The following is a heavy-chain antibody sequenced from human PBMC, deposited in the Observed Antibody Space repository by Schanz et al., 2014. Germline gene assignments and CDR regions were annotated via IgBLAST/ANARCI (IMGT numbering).Heavy chain of an antibody. V-gene: IGHV3-48*01. CDR3: ASGVHVSSLQKGLQF. CDR2: IGTSSSTR. D-gene: IGHD3-10*01. CDR1: GFGFNRYC. Sequence: EVRLVESGGGLVQPGGSLRLSCEASGFGFNRYCMNWVRQAPGKGLEWLSSIGTSSSTRHYADSVKGRVTITRDNAKNSVSLQMRRLRVEDTTVYYCASGVHVSSLQKGLQFWGRGTLVIVSS. J-gene: IGHJ1*01.